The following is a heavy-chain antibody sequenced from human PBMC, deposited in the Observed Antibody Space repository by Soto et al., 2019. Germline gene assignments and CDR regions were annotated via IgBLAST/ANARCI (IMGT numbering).Heavy chain of an antibody. CDR3: ARVTPILPGGPSDAFDI. V-gene: IGHV1-46*03. D-gene: IGHD2-21*02. CDR2: INPSGGST. CDR1: GYTFTSYY. J-gene: IGHJ3*02. Sequence: ASVKVSCKASGYTFTSYYMHWVRQAPGQGLEWMGIINPSGGSTSYAQKFQGRVTMTRDTSTSTVYMELSSLRSEDTAVYYCARVTPILPGGPSDAFDIWGQGTMVTVSS.